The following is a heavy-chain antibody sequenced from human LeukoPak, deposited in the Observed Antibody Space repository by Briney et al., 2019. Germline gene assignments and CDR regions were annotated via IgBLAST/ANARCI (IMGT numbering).Heavy chain of an antibody. V-gene: IGHV1-69*13. CDR2: IIPIFGTA. J-gene: IGHJ6*03. CDR1: GGTLSSYA. D-gene: IGHD1/OR15-1a*01. CDR3: ARCEQAYYYYMDV. Sequence: SVKVSCKASGGTLSSYAISWVRQAPGQGLEWMGGIIPIFGTANYAQKFQGRVTITADESTSTAYMELSSLRSEDTAVYYCARCEQAYYYYMDVWGKGTTVTVSS.